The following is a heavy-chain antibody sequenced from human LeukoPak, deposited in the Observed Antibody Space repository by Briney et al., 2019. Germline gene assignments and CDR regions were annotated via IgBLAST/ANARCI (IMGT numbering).Heavy chain of an antibody. J-gene: IGHJ4*02. CDR3: ARPKGGYDYVWGSYRSYYFDY. D-gene: IGHD3-16*02. CDR1: GYTFTSYA. V-gene: IGHV1-3*01. CDR2: INSGNGNT. Sequence: ASVKLSCKASGYTFTSYAMHWVRQAPGQRLEWMGWINSGNGNTKYSQKFQGRVTITRDTSASTAYMELSSLRSEDTAVYYCARPKGGYDYVWGSYRSYYFDYWGQGTLVTVSS.